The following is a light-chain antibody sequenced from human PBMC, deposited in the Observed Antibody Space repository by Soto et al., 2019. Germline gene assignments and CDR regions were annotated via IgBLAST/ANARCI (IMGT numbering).Light chain of an antibody. J-gene: IGKJ1*01. CDR3: QQYGSSPPWT. Sequence: EIVLTQSPGTVSLSPGERATLSCRASQSLSGSYLAWYQQKPGQAPRLLIYDASSRVTGIPDRFSGSGSGTDFTLTISRLEPEDFALYYCQQYGSSPPWTFGQGTKVDIK. V-gene: IGKV3-20*01. CDR1: QSLSGSY. CDR2: DAS.